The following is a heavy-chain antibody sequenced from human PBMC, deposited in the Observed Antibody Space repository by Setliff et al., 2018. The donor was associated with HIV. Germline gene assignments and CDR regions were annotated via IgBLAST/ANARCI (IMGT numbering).Heavy chain of an antibody. Sequence: PGGSLRLSCSASGFKFSSYAMHWVRQAPGEGLEYVSAITSNMDSTYYGDSVKGRFTISRDNSKNTLYLQMNSLRADDTVIYYCVKDRTDILTGYGDHWGQGTQVTVSS. D-gene: IGHD3-9*01. V-gene: IGHV3-64D*09. J-gene: IGHJ4*02. CDR2: ITSNMDST. CDR3: VKDRTDILTGYGDH. CDR1: GFKFSSYA.